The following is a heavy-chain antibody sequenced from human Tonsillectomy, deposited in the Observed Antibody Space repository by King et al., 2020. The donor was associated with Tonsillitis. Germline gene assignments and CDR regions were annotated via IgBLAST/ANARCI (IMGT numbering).Heavy chain of an antibody. J-gene: IGHJ4*02. Sequence: QLVQSGGGVVQPGRSLRLSCAASGFMFSSFGMHWVRQAPGKGLEWVSVISYDGSDKYYADSVKGRFTISRDNSKNTLYLQMNSLSAEDTAVYYCAKGMGVGVTAAGLDSWGQGTPVTVSS. CDR1: GFMFSSFG. CDR3: AKGMGVGVTAAGLDS. CDR2: ISYDGSDK. V-gene: IGHV3-30*18. D-gene: IGHD6-13*01.